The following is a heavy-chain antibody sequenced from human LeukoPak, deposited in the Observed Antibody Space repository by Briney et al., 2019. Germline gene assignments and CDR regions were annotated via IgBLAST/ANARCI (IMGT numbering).Heavy chain of an antibody. D-gene: IGHD3-16*02. CDR3: ARGGDYVWGSYRSRFDY. Sequence: ASVKVSCKASGYTFTSYYMHWVRQAPGQGLEWMGIINPSGGSTSYAQKFQGRVTMTRDMSTSTAYMELSSLRSEDTAVYYCARGGDYVWGSYRSRFDYWGQGTLVTVSS. CDR1: GYTFTSYY. V-gene: IGHV1-46*01. J-gene: IGHJ4*02. CDR2: INPSGGST.